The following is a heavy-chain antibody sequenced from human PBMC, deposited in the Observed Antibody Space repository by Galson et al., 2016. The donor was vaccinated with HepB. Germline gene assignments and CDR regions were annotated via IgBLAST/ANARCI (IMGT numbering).Heavy chain of an antibody. J-gene: IGHJ4*02. Sequence: PALVKPTQTLTLTCTFSGFSLSTFGVGVGWIRQPPGRALEWLALIYWGDDKRYNPSLKGRLTITKDTSKNQVVLTMANVDPVDTATYYLAHRPADFGVCSTASCKADYFDYWGQGTWSPSPQ. V-gene: IGHV2-5*02. CDR3: AHRPADFGVCSTASCKADYFDY. CDR1: GFSLSTFGVG. D-gene: IGHD2-2*01. CDR2: IYWGDDK.